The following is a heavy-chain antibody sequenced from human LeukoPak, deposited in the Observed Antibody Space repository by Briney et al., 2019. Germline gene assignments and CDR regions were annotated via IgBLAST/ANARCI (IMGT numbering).Heavy chain of an antibody. J-gene: IGHJ3*02. CDR3: ARDSAIYDSSGYCYSDAFDI. CDR1: GGSISSGFYY. D-gene: IGHD3-22*01. V-gene: IGHV4-61*02. CDR2: IYASGNT. Sequence: SQTLSLTCSVSGGSISSGFYYWSWIRQPPGKGLEWIGRIYASGNTNYNTSLNSRVTISVDTSNKQFSLKLSSVTAADTAVYYCARDSAIYDSSGYCYSDAFDIWGQGIMVTVSS.